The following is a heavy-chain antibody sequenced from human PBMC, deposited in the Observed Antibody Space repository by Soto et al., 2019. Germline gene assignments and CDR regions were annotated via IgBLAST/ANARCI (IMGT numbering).Heavy chain of an antibody. CDR1: GGCISSSNW. Sequence: ASETLSLTCAVSGGCISSSNWWSWVRQPPGKGLEWIGEIYQSGSTNYNPSLKSRVTISVDKSKNQFSLKLSSVTAADTAVYYCARVTSGGSSHSXDYWGQGTLVTVSS. CDR3: ARVTSGGSSHSXDY. D-gene: IGHD1-26*01. J-gene: IGHJ4*02. V-gene: IGHV4-4*02. CDR2: IYQSGST.